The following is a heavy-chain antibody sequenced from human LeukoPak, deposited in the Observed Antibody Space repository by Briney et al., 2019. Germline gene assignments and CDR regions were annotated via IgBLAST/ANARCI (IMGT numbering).Heavy chain of an antibody. V-gene: IGHV3-7*05. D-gene: IGHD2-8*02. CDR2: IQRDGSDN. J-gene: IGHJ6*04. CDR3: ARGWCPLCYGMGD. Sequence: VGSLRLSCVPSVFTPTQYWMTSVREAPGGGLEWGANIQRDGSDNNYVDSVKGRFTISRDNAKNSLYLQMSSLRAEDTAIYYCARGWCPLCYGMGDWGKGTTVTVSS. CDR1: VFTPTQYW.